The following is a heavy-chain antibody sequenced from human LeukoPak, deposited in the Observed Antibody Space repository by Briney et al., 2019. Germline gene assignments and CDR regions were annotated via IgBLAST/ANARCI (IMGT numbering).Heavy chain of an antibody. V-gene: IGHV3-33*06. CDR2: IWYDGSNK. CDR3: AKDPNGSWSFDY. J-gene: IGHJ4*02. Sequence: PGRSLRLSCAASGFTFRSYGMHWVRQAPGKGLEWGAVIWYDGSNKYYADSVKGRFTISRDNSKNTLYLQMNSLRAEDTAVYYCAKDPNGSWSFDYWGQGTLVTVSS. CDR1: GFTFRSYG. D-gene: IGHD1-26*01.